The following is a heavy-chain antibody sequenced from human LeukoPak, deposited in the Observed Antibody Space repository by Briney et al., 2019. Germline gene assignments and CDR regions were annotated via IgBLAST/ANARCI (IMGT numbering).Heavy chain of an antibody. CDR1: GYTFTSYG. J-gene: IGHJ6*02. V-gene: IGHV1-18*01. Sequence: WASVKVSCKASGYTFTSYGISWVRQAPGQGLEWMGWISAYNGSTNYAQKLQGRVTMTTDTSTSTAYMELRSLRSDDTAVYYCAREPRAYYDISYYYGMDVWGQGTTVTVSS. CDR3: AREPRAYYDISYYYGMDV. D-gene: IGHD3-9*01. CDR2: ISAYNGST.